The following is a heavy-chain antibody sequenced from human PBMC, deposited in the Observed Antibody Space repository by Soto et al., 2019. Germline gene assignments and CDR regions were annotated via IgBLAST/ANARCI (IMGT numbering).Heavy chain of an antibody. CDR2: IYWDDDK. D-gene: IGHD3-10*01. CDR3: AHSGGYFDY. Sequence: QITLKESGPTLVKPTQTLTLTCTFSGFSLNSPGVRVGWIRQPPGKALEWLALIYWDDDKRYSPSLKSRPTITQGYYENLGVLTMTNMDPVDTATYYCAHSGGYFDYWGPGTLVTVSS. CDR1: GFSLNSPGVR. J-gene: IGHJ4*02. V-gene: IGHV2-5*02.